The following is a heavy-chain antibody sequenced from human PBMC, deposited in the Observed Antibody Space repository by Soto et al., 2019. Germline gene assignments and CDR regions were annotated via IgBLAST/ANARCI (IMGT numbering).Heavy chain of an antibody. CDR2: IIPIFGTA. Sequence: SVKVSCKASGGTSSIYTISCVLQAPGQGLEWMGGIIPIFGTANYAQKFQGRVTITADESTSTAYMELSSLRSEDTAVYYCARVSAAANVDYWGQGTLVTVSS. CDR1: GGTSSIYT. D-gene: IGHD2-2*01. J-gene: IGHJ4*02. CDR3: ARVSAAANVDY. V-gene: IGHV1-69*13.